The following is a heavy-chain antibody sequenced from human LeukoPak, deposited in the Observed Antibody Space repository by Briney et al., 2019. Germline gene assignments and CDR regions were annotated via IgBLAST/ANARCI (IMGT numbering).Heavy chain of an antibody. CDR1: GYTFTSYD. CDR2: MNPNSGNT. Sequence: ASVKVSCKASGYTFTSYDINWVRQATGQGLEWMGWMNPNSGNTGYAQKFQGRVTITRNTSISTAYMELSSLRSEDTAVYYCARGLRYYDFWSGPADYYYYMDVWGKGTTVTVSS. CDR3: ARGLRYYDFWSGPADYYYYMDV. D-gene: IGHD3-3*01. J-gene: IGHJ6*03. V-gene: IGHV1-8*03.